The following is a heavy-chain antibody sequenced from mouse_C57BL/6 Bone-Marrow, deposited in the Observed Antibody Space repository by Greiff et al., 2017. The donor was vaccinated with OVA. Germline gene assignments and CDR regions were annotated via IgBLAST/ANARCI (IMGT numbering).Heavy chain of an antibody. V-gene: IGHV5-4*01. CDR3: AREGGYYGSHAMDY. CDR1: GFTFSSYA. Sequence: EVQLVESGGGLVKPGGSLKLSCAASGFTFSSYAMSWVRQTPEKRLEWVATISDGGSYTYYPDNVKGRFTISRDNAKNNLYLQMSHLKSEDTAMYYCAREGGYYGSHAMDYWGQGTSVTVSS. CDR2: ISDGGSYT. J-gene: IGHJ4*01. D-gene: IGHD1-1*01.